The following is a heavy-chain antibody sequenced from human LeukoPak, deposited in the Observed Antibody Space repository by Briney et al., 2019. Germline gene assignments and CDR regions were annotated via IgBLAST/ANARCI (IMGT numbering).Heavy chain of an antibody. J-gene: IGHJ3*02. Sequence: ASVKVSCKAFGYTFTGYYMHWVRQAPGQGLEWMGWINPNSGATKYSQKFQGRVTMTRDTSISTAYLDLSSLTSDDTAVYYCARDQEWIAPTGTAFNIWGQGTMVTVSS. CDR1: GYTFTGYY. CDR2: INPNSGAT. D-gene: IGHD6-13*01. V-gene: IGHV1-2*02. CDR3: ARDQEWIAPTGTAFNI.